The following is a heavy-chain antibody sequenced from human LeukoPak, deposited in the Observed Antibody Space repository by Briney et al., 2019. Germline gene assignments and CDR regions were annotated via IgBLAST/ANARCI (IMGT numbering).Heavy chain of an antibody. V-gene: IGHV4-39*06. D-gene: IGHD6-13*01. CDR1: GGSISSSSYY. J-gene: IGHJ4*02. CDR3: ARDILATSIAAPYY. CDR2: IYYSGST. Sequence: SETLSLTCTVSGGSISSSSYYWGWIRQPPGKGLEWIGSIYYSGSTYYNPSLKSRVTISVDTSKNQFLLKLSSVTAADTAVYYCARDILATSIAAPYYWGQGTLVTVSS.